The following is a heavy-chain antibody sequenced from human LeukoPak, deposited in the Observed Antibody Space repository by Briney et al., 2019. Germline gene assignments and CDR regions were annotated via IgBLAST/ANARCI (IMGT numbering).Heavy chain of an antibody. CDR3: AVLMVLDCSGGSCYSGIDY. CDR1: GGTFSSYA. CDR2: IIPIFGTA. D-gene: IGHD2-15*01. V-gene: IGHV1-69*06. J-gene: IGHJ4*02. Sequence: ASVKVSCKASGGTFSSYAISWVRQAPGQGLEWMGGIIPIFGTANYAQKFQGRVTITADKSTSTAYMELSSLRSEDTAVYYCAVLMVLDCSGGSCYSGIDYWGQGTLVTVSS.